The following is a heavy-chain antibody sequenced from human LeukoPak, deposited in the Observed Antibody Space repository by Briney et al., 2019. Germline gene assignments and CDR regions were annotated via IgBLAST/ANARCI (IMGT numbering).Heavy chain of an antibody. J-gene: IGHJ4*02. CDR1: GFTFSSYA. D-gene: IGHD3-10*01. V-gene: IGHV3-23*01. CDR2: ISGSGGST. CDR3: AATYYGSGSYRKIDY. Sequence: PGGSLRLSCAASGFTFSSYAMSWVRQAPGKGLEWVSAISGSGGSTYYADSVKGRFTISRDNSKNTPYLQMNSLRAEDTAVYYCAATYYGSGSYRKIDYWGQGTLVTVSS.